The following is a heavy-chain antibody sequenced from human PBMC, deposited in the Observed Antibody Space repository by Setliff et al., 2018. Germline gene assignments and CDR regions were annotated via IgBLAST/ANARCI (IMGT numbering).Heavy chain of an antibody. V-gene: IGHV1-18*01. CDR2: ISAYNGNT. CDR1: GYTFTSYG. CDR3: ARVGSSSWLHPDVYYYGMDV. J-gene: IGHJ6*02. Sequence: ASVKVSCKASGYTFTSYGISWVRQAPGQGLEWMGWISAYNGNTNYAQKLQGRVTMTTDTSTGTAYMELRSLRSDDTAVYYCARVGSSSWLHPDVYYYGMDVWGQGTTVTVSS. D-gene: IGHD6-13*01.